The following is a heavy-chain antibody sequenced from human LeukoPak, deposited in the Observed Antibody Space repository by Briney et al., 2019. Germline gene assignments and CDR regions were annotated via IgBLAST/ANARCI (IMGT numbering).Heavy chain of an antibody. Sequence: PGGSLRFSCAASEFTVSDHYIDWVRQAPGKGLEWVGRSRDKAQSYTTEYAASVKGRFTISRDDSENSLYLQMNGLKTEDTAVYYCAKGYCGGGTCYSGFLWGQGTLVTVSS. CDR1: EFTVSDHY. D-gene: IGHD2-15*01. CDR2: SRDKAQSYTT. J-gene: IGHJ4*02. CDR3: AKGYCGGGTCYSGFL. V-gene: IGHV3-72*01.